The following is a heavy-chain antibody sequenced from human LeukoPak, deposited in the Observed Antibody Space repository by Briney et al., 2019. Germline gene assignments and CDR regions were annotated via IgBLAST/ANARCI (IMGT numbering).Heavy chain of an antibody. CDR2: INHSGST. D-gene: IGHD3-3*01. Sequence: LETLSLTCAVYGGSFSGYYWSWIRQPPGKGLEWIGEINHSGSTNYNPSLKSRVTISVDTSKNQFSLKLSSVTAADTAVYYCRGDTIFGVAINWFDPWGQGTLVTVSS. CDR3: RGDTIFGVAINWFDP. CDR1: GGSFSGYY. J-gene: IGHJ5*02. V-gene: IGHV4-34*01.